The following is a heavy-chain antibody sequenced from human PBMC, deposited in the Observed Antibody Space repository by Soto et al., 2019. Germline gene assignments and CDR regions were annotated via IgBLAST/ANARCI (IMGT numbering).Heavy chain of an antibody. D-gene: IGHD2-21*01. Sequence: GGSLRLSCAASGFTFSSNWMYWVRQAPGKGLEWVSRINTDGSSTTYADSVKVRFTVSRDNAKNTLYLQMTSLRAEDTAVYYCARGGGNSPLYHWGQGTLVTVSS. CDR2: INTDGSST. J-gene: IGHJ5*02. CDR3: ARGGGNSPLYH. CDR1: GFTFSSNW. V-gene: IGHV3-74*01.